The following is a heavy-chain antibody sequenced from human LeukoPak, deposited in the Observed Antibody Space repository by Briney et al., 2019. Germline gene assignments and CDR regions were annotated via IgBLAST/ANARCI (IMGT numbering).Heavy chain of an antibody. CDR1: GYTFTSYY. CDR2: INPCGGST. CDR3: ARDSARGGDSDY. V-gene: IGHV1-46*03. Sequence: ASVKVSCKASGYTFTSYYMHWVRQAPGQGLEWMGIINPCGGSTSYAQKFQGRVTMTRDTSTSTVYMELSSLRSEDTAVYYCARDSARGGDSDYWGQGTLVTVSS. J-gene: IGHJ4*02. D-gene: IGHD3-10*01.